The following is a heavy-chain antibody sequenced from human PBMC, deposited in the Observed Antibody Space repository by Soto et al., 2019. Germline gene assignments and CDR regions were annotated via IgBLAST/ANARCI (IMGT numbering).Heavy chain of an antibody. CDR2: FYPGDPDSDT. J-gene: IGHJ4*02. Sequence: LGESLKISCKASGYNFFSYYIGWVRQMPGKGLEWMGIFYPGDPDSDTRYSPSFEGQVTMSVDMASTTVYLEWSRLRASDTAIYYCAKHLDSSGYFSFWGQGTRVTVSS. CDR3: AKHLDSSGYFSF. CDR1: GYNFFSYY. D-gene: IGHD3-22*01. V-gene: IGHV5-51*01.